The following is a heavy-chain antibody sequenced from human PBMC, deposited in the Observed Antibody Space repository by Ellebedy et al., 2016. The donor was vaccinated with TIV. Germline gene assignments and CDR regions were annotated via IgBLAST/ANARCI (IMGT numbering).Heavy chain of an antibody. Sequence: LRLXXTVSGGSISSGAYYWSWIRQHPGKGLEWIGYIYYNGNTYSNPSLKSRVTISLDTSKTQFSLKLNSVTAADTAVYYCARRWSTAGYFDFWGQGTLVTVSS. CDR1: GGSISSGAYY. CDR3: ARRWSTAGYFDF. D-gene: IGHD5/OR15-5a*01. CDR2: IYYNGNT. V-gene: IGHV4-31*03. J-gene: IGHJ4*02.